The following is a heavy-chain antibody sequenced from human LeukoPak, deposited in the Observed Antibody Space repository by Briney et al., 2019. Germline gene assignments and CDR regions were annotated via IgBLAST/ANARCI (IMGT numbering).Heavy chain of an antibody. CDR1: GGSISSSNYY. CDR3: ARESEGIVGTPYYFDY. Sequence: NPSETLSLTCTVSGGSISSSNYYWGWIRQPPGKGLEWIGTIYYSGSTYYNPSLKSRVTISVDTSKNQFSLKLSPVTAADTAVYYCARESEGIVGTPYYFDYWGQGTLVTVSS. J-gene: IGHJ4*02. D-gene: IGHD1-26*01. CDR2: IYYSGST. V-gene: IGHV4-39*07.